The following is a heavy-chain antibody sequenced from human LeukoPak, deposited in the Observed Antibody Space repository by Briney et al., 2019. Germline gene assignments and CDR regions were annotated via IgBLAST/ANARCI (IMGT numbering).Heavy chain of an antibody. V-gene: IGHV4-34*01. D-gene: IGHD7-27*01. CDR3: ARGGAGDWGSDYWYFDL. J-gene: IGHJ2*01. Sequence: PSETLSLTCTVSGDSLSRGFYYWSWIRQPPGKGLEWIGEINHSGSTNYNPSLKSRVTISVDTSKNQFSLKLSSVTAADTAVYYCARGGAGDWGSDYWYFDLWGRGTLVTVSS. CDR1: GDSLSRGFYY. CDR2: INHSGST.